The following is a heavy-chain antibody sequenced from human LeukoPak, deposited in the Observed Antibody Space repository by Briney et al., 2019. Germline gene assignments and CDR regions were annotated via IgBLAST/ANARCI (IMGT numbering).Heavy chain of an antibody. V-gene: IGHV3-30*04. D-gene: IGHD2-8*01. CDR1: GFTFSSYA. J-gene: IGHJ5*02. CDR3: ENGDP. Sequence: GGSLRLSCAASGFTFSSYAMHWVRQAPGKGLEWVAVISYDGSNKYYADSVKGRFTISRDNSKNTLYLQMNSLRAEDTAFLYCENGDPWGQGTLVTVSS. CDR2: ISYDGSNK.